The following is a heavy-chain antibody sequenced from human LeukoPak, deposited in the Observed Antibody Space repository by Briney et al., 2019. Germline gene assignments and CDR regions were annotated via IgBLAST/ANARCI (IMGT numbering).Heavy chain of an antibody. CDR2: IKDDGSEK. CDR1: GFTFSTYW. CDR3: ARDRGKYYMDV. V-gene: IGHV3-7*01. Sequence: GGSLRLSCAASGFTFSTYWMTWVRQAPGKGLEWVANIKDDGSEKSYEDSVKGRFTISRDNAKNSLYLQMNSLRAEDTAVYYCARDRGKYYMDVWGKGTTVTVSS. D-gene: IGHD3-10*01. J-gene: IGHJ6*03.